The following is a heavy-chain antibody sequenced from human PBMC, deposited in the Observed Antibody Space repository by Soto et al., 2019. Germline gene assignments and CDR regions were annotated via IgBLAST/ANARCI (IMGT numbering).Heavy chain of an antibody. J-gene: IGHJ5*02. CDR3: ARSSSVDRGWFDP. CDR1: GGSFSGYY. V-gene: IGHV4-34*01. D-gene: IGHD6-13*01. CDR2: INHSGST. Sequence: QVQLQEWGAGLLKPSETLSLTCAVYGGSFSGYYWSWIRQPPGKGLEWIGEINHSGSTNYNPSLKSRVTISVDTSKNQFSLKLSSVTAADTAVYYCARSSSVDRGWFDPWGQGTLVTVSS.